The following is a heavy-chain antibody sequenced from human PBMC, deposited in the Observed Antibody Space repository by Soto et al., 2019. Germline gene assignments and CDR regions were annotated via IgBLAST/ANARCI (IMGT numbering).Heavy chain of an antibody. CDR3: ARVGRYFDWTSSYYFDY. Sequence: PSETLSLTCTVSGGSISSYYWSWIRQPPGKGLEWIGYIYYSGSTNYNPSLKSRVTISVDTSKNQFSLKLSSATAADTAVYYCARVGRYFDWTSSYYFDYWGQGTLVTVSS. CDR1: GGSISSYY. V-gene: IGHV4-59*01. D-gene: IGHD3-9*01. J-gene: IGHJ4*02. CDR2: IYYSGST.